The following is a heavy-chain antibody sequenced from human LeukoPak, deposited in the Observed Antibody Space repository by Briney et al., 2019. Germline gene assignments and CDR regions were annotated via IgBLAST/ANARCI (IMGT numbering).Heavy chain of an antibody. V-gene: IGHV4-30-2*01. CDR1: GGSISSGGYS. CDR2: IYHSGST. CDR3: ARAILRYFDY. Sequence: PSETLSLTCAVSGGSISSGGYSWSWLRQPPGQGLEWIGYIYHSGSTYYNPSLKSRVTISVDRSKNQFSLKLSSVTAADTAVYYCARAILRYFDYWGQGTLVTVSS. J-gene: IGHJ4*02. D-gene: IGHD3-9*01.